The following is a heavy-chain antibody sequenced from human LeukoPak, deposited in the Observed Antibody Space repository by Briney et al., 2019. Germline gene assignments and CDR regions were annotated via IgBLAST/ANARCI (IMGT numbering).Heavy chain of an antibody. CDR3: AKAEYYDFWSGLDY. J-gene: IGHJ4*02. D-gene: IGHD3-3*01. V-gene: IGHV3-30*18. CDR1: GFTFSSYG. CDR2: ISYDGSNK. Sequence: GGSLRLSCAASGFTFSSYGMHWVRQAPGKGLEWVAVISYDGSNKYYADSVKGRFTISRDNSKNTLYLQMNSLRDEDTAVYYCAKAEYYDFWSGLDYWGQGTLVTVSS.